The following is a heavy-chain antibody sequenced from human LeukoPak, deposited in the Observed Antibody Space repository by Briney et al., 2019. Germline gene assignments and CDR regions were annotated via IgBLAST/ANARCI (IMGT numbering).Heavy chain of an antibody. Sequence: SGRSLRLSCAASGFTLSSYAMHWVRQAPGKGLEWVAVISYDGSNKYYADSVKGRFTISRDNSKNTLYLQMNSLRAEDTAVYYCEGVRGVRGFYFDYWGQGTLVTVSS. CDR1: GFTLSSYA. V-gene: IGHV3-30*04. J-gene: IGHJ4*02. CDR2: ISYDGSNK. CDR3: EGVRGVRGFYFDY. D-gene: IGHD3-10*01.